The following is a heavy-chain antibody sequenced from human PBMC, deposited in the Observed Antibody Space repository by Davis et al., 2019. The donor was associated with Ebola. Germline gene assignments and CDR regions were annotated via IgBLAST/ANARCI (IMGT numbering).Heavy chain of an antibody. J-gene: IGHJ4*02. Sequence: GESLKISCDGSGFTFSDYWMSWVRQAPGKGLEWVANIKQDGSEKYYVDSVKGRFTISRDNAKNSLYLQMNSLRAEDTAVYYCAKDHTAMVTENFDYWGQGTLVTVSS. D-gene: IGHD5-18*01. V-gene: IGHV3-7*01. CDR3: AKDHTAMVTENFDY. CDR2: IKQDGSEK. CDR1: GFTFSDYW.